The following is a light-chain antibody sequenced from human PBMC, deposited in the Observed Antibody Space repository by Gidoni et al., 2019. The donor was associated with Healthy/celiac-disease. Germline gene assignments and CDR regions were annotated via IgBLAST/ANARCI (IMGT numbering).Light chain of an antibody. J-gene: IGKJ5*01. V-gene: IGKV3-11*01. Sequence: ELVLTQSPATLSLSPGERATLSCRASQSVSSYLAWYQQKPGQAPRLLIYDASNRATGIPARFSGSVSGTDFTLTSSSLEPEDFAFYYCQQRSNWPPITFGQWTRLEIK. CDR2: DAS. CDR3: QQRSNWPPIT. CDR1: QSVSSY.